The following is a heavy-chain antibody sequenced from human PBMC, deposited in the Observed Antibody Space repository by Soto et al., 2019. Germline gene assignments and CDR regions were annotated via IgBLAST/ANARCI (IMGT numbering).Heavy chain of an antibody. D-gene: IGHD4-17*01. CDR1: GFSLSTSGMR. J-gene: IGHJ3*02. V-gene: IGHV2-70*04. Sequence: ESGPRGEPTQTLTLTCTFSGFSLSTSGMRVSWIRQPPGKALEWLARIDWDDDRFYSTSLKTRLTISKDTSKNQVVLTMTNMDPVDTATYYCARSYSYGDYSAFDIWGQGTMVTVS. CDR3: ARSYSYGDYSAFDI. CDR2: IDWDDDR.